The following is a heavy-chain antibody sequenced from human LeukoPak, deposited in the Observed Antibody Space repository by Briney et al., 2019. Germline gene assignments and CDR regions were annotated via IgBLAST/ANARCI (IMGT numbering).Heavy chain of an antibody. Sequence: GSLRLSCAASGFTFSSYAMSWVRQAPGKGLEWVSAISGSGGSTYYADSVKGRFTISRDNSKNTLYLQMNSLRAEDTALYYCAQVMGVRGAPSDYWGQGTLVTVSS. CDR1: GFTFSSYA. V-gene: IGHV3-23*01. CDR2: ISGSGGST. D-gene: IGHD3-10*01. J-gene: IGHJ4*02. CDR3: AQVMGVRGAPSDY.